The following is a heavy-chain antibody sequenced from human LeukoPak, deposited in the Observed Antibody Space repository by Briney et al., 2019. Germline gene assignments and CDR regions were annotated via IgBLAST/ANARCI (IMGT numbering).Heavy chain of an antibody. CDR1: GFTVSSNY. D-gene: IGHD6-19*01. V-gene: IGHV3-53*01. CDR3: ARGIAVAAPDY. Sequence: TGGSLRLSCAASGFTVSSNYMSWVRQAPGKGLEWVSVIYSGGSTYYADSVKGRFTISRDNSKNTLYLQMNSLRAEDTAVYYCARGIAVAAPDYWGQGSLVTVSS. J-gene: IGHJ4*02. CDR2: IYSGGST.